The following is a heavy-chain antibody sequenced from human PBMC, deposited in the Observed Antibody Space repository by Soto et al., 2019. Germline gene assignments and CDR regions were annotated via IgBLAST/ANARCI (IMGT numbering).Heavy chain of an antibody. J-gene: IGHJ6*02. Sequence: PGESLKISCKGSGYSFTSYWISWVRQMPGEGLEWMGRIDPSDSYTNYSPSFQGHVTISADKSISTAYLQWSSLKASDTAMYYCARRRYYDSSGYPDHYYYYGMDVWGQGTTVTVSS. D-gene: IGHD3-22*01. CDR2: IDPSDSYT. CDR3: ARRRYYDSSGYPDHYYYYGMDV. CDR1: GYSFTSYW. V-gene: IGHV5-10-1*01.